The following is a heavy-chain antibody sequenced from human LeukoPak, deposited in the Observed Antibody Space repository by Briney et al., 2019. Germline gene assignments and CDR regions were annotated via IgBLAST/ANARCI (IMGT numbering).Heavy chain of an antibody. V-gene: IGHV3-53*04. Sequence: GGSLRLSCAASGFTFSSYSMNWVRQAPGKGLEWVSVIYSGGSTYYADSVKGRFTISRHNSKNTLYLQMNSLRAEDTAVYYCARVWFGELLSQPLDYWGQGTLVTVSS. CDR3: ARVWFGELLSQPLDY. D-gene: IGHD3-10*01. CDR1: GFTFSSYS. J-gene: IGHJ4*02. CDR2: IYSGGST.